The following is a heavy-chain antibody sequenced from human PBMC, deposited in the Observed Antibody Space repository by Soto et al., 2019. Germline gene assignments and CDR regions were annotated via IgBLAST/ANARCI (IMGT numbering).Heavy chain of an antibody. Sequence: SETLSLTCAVYGGSFSGYYWSWIRQPPGKGLEWIGEINHSGSTNYNPSLKSRVTISVDTSKNQFSLKLSSVTAADTAVYYCARVQRILTGYSLVGLYYFDYWGQGTLVTVS. D-gene: IGHD3-9*01. CDR2: INHSGST. J-gene: IGHJ4*02. V-gene: IGHV4-34*01. CDR1: GGSFSGYY. CDR3: ARVQRILTGYSLVGLYYFDY.